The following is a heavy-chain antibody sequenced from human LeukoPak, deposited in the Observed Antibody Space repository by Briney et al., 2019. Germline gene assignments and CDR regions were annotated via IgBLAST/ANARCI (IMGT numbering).Heavy chain of an antibody. V-gene: IGHV1-8*03. CDR2: TNPNSGNT. Sequence: ASVKVSCKASGYTFTSYDINWVRQATGQGLEWMGWTNPNSGNTGYAQKFQGRVTITRNISISTAYMELSSLRSEDTAVYYCARESDYGVDYWGQGTLVTVSS. CDR1: GYTFTSYD. J-gene: IGHJ4*02. CDR3: ARESDYGVDY. D-gene: IGHD4-17*01.